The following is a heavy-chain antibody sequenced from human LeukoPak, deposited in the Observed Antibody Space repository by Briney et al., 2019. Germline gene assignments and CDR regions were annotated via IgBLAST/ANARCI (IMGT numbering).Heavy chain of an antibody. J-gene: IGHJ5*02. CDR3: TDAKTLTGA. CDR2: IRSKAYGGTT. CDR1: GFTFGDYA. Sequence: GGSLRLSCTASGFTFGDYAMSWVRQAPGKGLEWVGFIRSKAYGGTTEYAASVKGRFTISRDDSKSIAYLQMNSLKTEDTAVYYCTDAKTLTGAWGQGTLVTVSS. V-gene: IGHV3-49*04. D-gene: IGHD1-20*01.